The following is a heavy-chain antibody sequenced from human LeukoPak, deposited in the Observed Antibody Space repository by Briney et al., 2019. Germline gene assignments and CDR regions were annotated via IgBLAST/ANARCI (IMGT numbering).Heavy chain of an antibody. Sequence: GGALRLSCAASGFTFSTFAMIWVRQPPGKGLEWVSSIFPSGGEIHYADSVRGRFTISRDNAKNSLYLQMNSLRAEDTAVYYCAREESTLVVAATDYWGQGTLVTVSS. CDR2: IFPSGGEI. V-gene: IGHV3-21*01. J-gene: IGHJ4*02. D-gene: IGHD2-15*01. CDR3: AREESTLVVAATDY. CDR1: GFTFSTFA.